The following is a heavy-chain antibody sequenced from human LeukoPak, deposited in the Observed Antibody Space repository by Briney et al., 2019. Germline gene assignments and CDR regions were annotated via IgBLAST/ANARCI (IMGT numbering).Heavy chain of an antibody. J-gene: IGHJ5*02. CDR1: GVSISSSNSY. CDR3: ARAVAGYNWFDP. V-gene: IGHV4-39*07. Sequence: SSETLSLTCTVSGVSISSSNSYWGWIRQPPGKGLEWIGSIYYSGSTYYNPSLKSRVTISVDTSKNQFSLKLSSVTAADTAVYYCARAVAGYNWFDPWGQGTLVTVSS. D-gene: IGHD6-19*01. CDR2: IYYSGST.